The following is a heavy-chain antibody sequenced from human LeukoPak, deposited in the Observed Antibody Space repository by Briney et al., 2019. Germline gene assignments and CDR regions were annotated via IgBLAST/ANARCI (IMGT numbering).Heavy chain of an antibody. Sequence: GGSLRLSCAASGFTFSSYWMSWVRQAPGKGLEWVANIKQDGSEKYYVDSVKGRFTISRDNAKNSLYLQMNSLRAEDTAVYYCARVGYANYYYYYGMDVWGQGTTVTVSS. V-gene: IGHV3-7*01. CDR1: GFTFSSYW. CDR2: IKQDGSEK. J-gene: IGHJ6*02. CDR3: ARVGYANYYYYYGMDV. D-gene: IGHD2-8*01.